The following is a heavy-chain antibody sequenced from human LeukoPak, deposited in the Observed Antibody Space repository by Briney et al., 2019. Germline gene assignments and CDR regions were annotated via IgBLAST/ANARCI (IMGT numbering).Heavy chain of an antibody. J-gene: IGHJ5*02. CDR1: GFTFSNYW. CDR3: ARVGGSGWQRGANWFDP. V-gene: IGHV3-7*03. D-gene: IGHD6-19*01. CDR2: MRWDGGEI. Sequence: GGSLRLSCVGSGFTFSNYWMGWVRRAPGKGLEWVANMRWDGGEIFYADFAKGRFTISRDNSKNSLFLQMNSLRVEDSAIYYCARVGGSGWQRGANWFDPWGQGTLVTVSS.